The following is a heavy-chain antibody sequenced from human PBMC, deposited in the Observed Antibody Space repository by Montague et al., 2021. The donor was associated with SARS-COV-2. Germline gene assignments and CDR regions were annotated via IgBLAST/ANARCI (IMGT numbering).Heavy chain of an antibody. Sequence: SETLSLTCTVSGGSINDHYRSWIRQPPGKGLEWIGYISSNGKTNYNPSLKSRVTLSADASRNEFYLKLDSGTAADTAVYFCARRGYYDSAGYHWHLDLWGRGMLVTVSS. V-gene: IGHV4-4*09. CDR1: GGSINDHY. CDR2: ISSNGKT. CDR3: ARRGYYDSAGYHWHLDL. J-gene: IGHJ2*01. D-gene: IGHD3-22*01.